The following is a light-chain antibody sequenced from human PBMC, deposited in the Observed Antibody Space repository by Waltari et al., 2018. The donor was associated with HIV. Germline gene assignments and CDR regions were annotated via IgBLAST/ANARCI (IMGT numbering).Light chain of an antibody. J-gene: IGLJ2*01. CDR2: RNN. CDR1: SYNLGSNY. V-gene: IGLV1-47*01. Sequence: QSVLTQPPSASGTPGQRVTIPCSGSSYNLGSNYVSWYQQLPGTAPKRLIYRNNQRPSGVPDRFSGSKSGTSASLAISGLRSEDEADYYCATWDDSLSVVVFGGGTKLTVL. CDR3: ATWDDSLSVVV.